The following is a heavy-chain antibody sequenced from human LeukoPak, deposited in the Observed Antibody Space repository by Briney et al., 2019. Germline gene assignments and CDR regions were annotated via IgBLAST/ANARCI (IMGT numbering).Heavy chain of an antibody. D-gene: IGHD3-22*01. Sequence: PGRSLRLSCAASGFTFSSYVMHWVRQAPGKGLEWVAVISYDGSNKYYADSVKGRFTISRDNSKNTLYLQMNSLRAEDTAVYYCAKQYLDHYYDSIFTLGVAEYYFDYWGQGTLVTVSS. CDR2: ISYDGSNK. V-gene: IGHV3-30*18. CDR1: GFTFSSYV. CDR3: AKQYLDHYYDSIFTLGVAEYYFDY. J-gene: IGHJ4*02.